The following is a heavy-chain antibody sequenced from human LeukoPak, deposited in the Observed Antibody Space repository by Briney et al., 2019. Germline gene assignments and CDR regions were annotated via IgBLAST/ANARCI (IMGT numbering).Heavy chain of an antibody. V-gene: IGHV3-33*01. CDR1: GFTFSSYG. D-gene: IGHD1-26*01. CDR2: IWYDGSNK. CDR3: ARDLDGSLDY. Sequence: GRSLRLSCAASGFTFSSYGMQWVRPAPGKGLEWVAVIWYDGSNKYYADSVKGRFTISRDNSKNTLYLQMNSLRAEDTAVYYCARDLDGSLDYWGQGTLVTVSS. J-gene: IGHJ4*02.